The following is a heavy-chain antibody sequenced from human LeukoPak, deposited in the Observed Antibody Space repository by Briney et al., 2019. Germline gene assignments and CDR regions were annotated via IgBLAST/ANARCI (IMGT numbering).Heavy chain of an antibody. CDR3: ARDGGYYYDSSGYSYFDY. J-gene: IGHJ4*02. CDR1: GFTFSSYA. D-gene: IGHD3-22*01. Sequence: PGGSLRLSCAASGFTFSSYAMHWVRQAPGKGLEWVAVISYDGSNKYYADSVKGRFTISRDNSKNTLYLQMNSLRAEDTAVYYCARDGGYYYDSSGYSYFDYWGQGTLVTVSS. V-gene: IGHV3-30-3*01. CDR2: ISYDGSNK.